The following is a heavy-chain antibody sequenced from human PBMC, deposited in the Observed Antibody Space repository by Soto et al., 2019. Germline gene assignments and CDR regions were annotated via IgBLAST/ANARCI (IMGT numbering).Heavy chain of an antibody. Sequence: PGESLKISCKGSGYSFIDYWIGWVRQVPGKGLEWMGVIYPGDSDTRYSPSFQGHVTISADKSISTAYLQWSTLKASDTAMYYCARLRIRFGELPDDYWGQGTLVTVSS. D-gene: IGHD3-10*01. CDR3: ARLRIRFGELPDDY. J-gene: IGHJ4*02. V-gene: IGHV5-51*01. CDR2: IYPGDSDT. CDR1: GYSFIDYW.